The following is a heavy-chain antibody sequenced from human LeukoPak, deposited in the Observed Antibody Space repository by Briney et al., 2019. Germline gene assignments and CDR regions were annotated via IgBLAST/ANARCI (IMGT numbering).Heavy chain of an antibody. V-gene: IGHV3-74*01. CDR3: AKDMTGPDDS. J-gene: IGHJ4*02. Sequence: GGSLRLSCAASGFPFSAYWVHWVRRAPGKGLVWVSRINTDGTYTSYADSVKGRFTISRDNAQNTLFLQMTSLRVEDTAVYYCAKDMTGPDDSWGPGTLVTVSS. CDR2: INTDGTYT. D-gene: IGHD3-16*01. CDR1: GFPFSAYW.